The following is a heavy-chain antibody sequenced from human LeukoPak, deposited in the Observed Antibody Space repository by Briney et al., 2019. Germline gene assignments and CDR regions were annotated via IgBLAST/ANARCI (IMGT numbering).Heavy chain of an antibody. J-gene: IGHJ4*02. CDR2: ISGSGGST. CDR3: AKDPVGAIIEAYFDY. CDR1: GFTFSSYA. Sequence: GGSLRLSCAASGFTFSSYAMSWVRQAPGKGLEWVSAISGSGGSTYYADSVKGRFTISRDNSKNALYLQMNSLRAEDTAVYYCAKDPVGAIIEAYFDYWGQGTLVTVSS. V-gene: IGHV3-23*01. D-gene: IGHD1-26*01.